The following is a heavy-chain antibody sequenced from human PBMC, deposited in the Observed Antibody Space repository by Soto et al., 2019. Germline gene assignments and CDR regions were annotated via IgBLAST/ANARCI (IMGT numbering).Heavy chain of an antibody. CDR1: GYSFTSYW. CDR3: ARGPIVVVPGATYFLYGLDV. CDR2: IDPSDSYT. V-gene: IGHV5-10-1*01. Sequence: GASLKISCKGSGYSFTSYWIRWVRQMPGKGLEXMGRIDPSDSYTNYSPSFQGHVTISADKSISTAYLQWSSLKASDTAMYYCARGPIVVVPGATYFLYGLDVWXQGTTVTVSS. D-gene: IGHD2-2*01. J-gene: IGHJ6*02.